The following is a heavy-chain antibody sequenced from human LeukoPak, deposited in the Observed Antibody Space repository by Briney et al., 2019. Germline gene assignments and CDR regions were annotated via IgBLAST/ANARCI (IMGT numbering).Heavy chain of an antibody. CDR3: ARAHVGWGLAFDI. V-gene: IGHV3-13*01. Sequence: PGGSLRLSCAASGFTFSASAMNWVRQAPAKRLEWVSAISIGGDTYYPGSVKGRFTISRENAKNSFYLQMNSLRAGDTAIYYCARAHVGWGLAFDIWGQGTVVIVSS. J-gene: IGHJ3*02. CDR2: ISIGGDT. D-gene: IGHD6-19*01. CDR1: GFTFSASA.